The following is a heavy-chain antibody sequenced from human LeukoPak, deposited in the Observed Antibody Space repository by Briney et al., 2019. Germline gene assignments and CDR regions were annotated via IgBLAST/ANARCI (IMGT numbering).Heavy chain of an antibody. V-gene: IGHV1-69*05. CDR3: ARGQLVEAYYYYMDV. CDR1: GGTFSSYA. J-gene: IGHJ6*03. Sequence: SVKVSCKASGGTFSSYAISWVRQAPGQGLEWMGGIIPIFGTANYAQKLQGRVTITTDESTSTAYMELSSLRSEDTAVYYCARGQLVEAYYYYMDVWGKGTTVTVSS. CDR2: IIPIFGTA. D-gene: IGHD6-6*01.